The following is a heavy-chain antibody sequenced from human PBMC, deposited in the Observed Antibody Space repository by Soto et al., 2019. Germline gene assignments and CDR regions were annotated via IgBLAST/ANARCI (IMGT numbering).Heavy chain of an antibody. CDR3: ARRPSSMVGASHFAS. V-gene: IGHV1-69*12. J-gene: IGHJ4*02. CDR1: GGTFSSYA. CDR2: IIPICGTA. D-gene: IGHD1-26*01. Sequence: QVQLVQSGAEVKKPGSSVKVSCKASGGTFSSYAISWVRQAPGQGLEWMGGIIPICGTANYAQKFQGSVTLTADESPCPASPALSSLSSDATAVYYCARRPSSMVGASHFASSGQGPPVTVSS.